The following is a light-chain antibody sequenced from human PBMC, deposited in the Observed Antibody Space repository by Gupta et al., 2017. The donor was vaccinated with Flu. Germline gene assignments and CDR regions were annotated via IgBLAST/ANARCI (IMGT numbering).Light chain of an antibody. Sequence: EIVLTQSPATLSLSPGDRATLSCRASQSVTSYLAWYQQKPGQAPRLLIYDTSNRAAGIPARFSGSGSGTDFTLTISSLEPEDFAVYYCQQRSNWPPFTFGPGTKVDI. CDR3: QQRSNWPPFT. V-gene: IGKV3-11*01. J-gene: IGKJ3*01. CDR1: QSVTSY. CDR2: DTS.